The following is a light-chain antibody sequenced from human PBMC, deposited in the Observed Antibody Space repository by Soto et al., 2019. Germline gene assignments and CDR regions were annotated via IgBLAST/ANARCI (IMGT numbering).Light chain of an antibody. Sequence: EIVLTQSPGTLSLYPGERATLSCRASQSINSSYLAWYQQKPGQAPSLLIYGASSRATGIPDRFSGGGSGTDFTLTISRLEPEDFAVYSCQQYGSSPLYTFGQGTKLEIK. CDR2: GAS. CDR1: QSINSSY. V-gene: IGKV3-20*01. CDR3: QQYGSSPLYT. J-gene: IGKJ2*01.